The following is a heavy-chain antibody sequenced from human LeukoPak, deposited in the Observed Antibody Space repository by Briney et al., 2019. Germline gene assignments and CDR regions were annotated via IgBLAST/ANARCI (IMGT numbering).Heavy chain of an antibody. V-gene: IGHV4-61*02. J-gene: IGHJ4*02. CDR2: IYTSGST. CDR1: GGSISSGSYY. D-gene: IGHD2-21*01. Sequence: TSETLSLTCTVSGGSISSGSYYWRWIRQPAGKGLEWIGRIYTSGSTNYNPSLSGRVAISLDKSRNHFTLMVTAVTAADTAFYYCARKGPEHLPTYFDHWGRGILVTVSS. CDR3: ARKGPEHLPTYFDH.